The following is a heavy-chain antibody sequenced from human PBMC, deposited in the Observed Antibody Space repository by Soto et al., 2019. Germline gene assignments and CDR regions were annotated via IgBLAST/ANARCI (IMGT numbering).Heavy chain of an antibody. CDR3: ARSKRNTMIVVAQVRVSGFDY. D-gene: IGHD3-22*01. Sequence: QVQLQESGPGLVKPSQTLSLTCTVSGGSISSGGYYWSWIRQHPGKGLEWIGYIYYSGSTYYNPSHKGRVTISVDTSKNQYSLKLSSVTAADTAVYYCARSKRNTMIVVAQVRVSGFDYWGQGTLVTVSS. CDR2: IYYSGST. V-gene: IGHV4-31*03. CDR1: GGSISSGGYY. J-gene: IGHJ4*02.